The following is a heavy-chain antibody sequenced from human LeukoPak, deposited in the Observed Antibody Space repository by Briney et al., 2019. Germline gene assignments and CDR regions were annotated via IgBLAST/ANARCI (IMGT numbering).Heavy chain of an antibody. CDR3: AKDLGTTARGFDY. J-gene: IGHJ4*02. V-gene: IGHV1-46*01. D-gene: IGHD7-27*01. Sequence: GASVKVSCKASGYTFTGYYMHWVRQAPGQGLEWMGIINPSGGSTSYAQKFQGRVTMTRDTSTSTVYMELSSLRSEDTAVYYCAKDLGTTARGFDYWGQGTLVTVSS. CDR2: INPSGGST. CDR1: GYTFTGYY.